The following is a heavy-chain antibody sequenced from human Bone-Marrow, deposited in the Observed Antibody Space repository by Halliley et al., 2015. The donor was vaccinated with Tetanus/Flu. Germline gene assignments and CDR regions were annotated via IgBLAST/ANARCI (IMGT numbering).Heavy chain of an antibody. CDR2: LAYDGRRT. Sequence: EWVAVLAYDGRRTFYADSVKGRFTISRDTSKNTLYLQMTSLRPEDTAVYFCAKEGLVATVYFDFWGQGTQVTVSS. V-gene: IGHV3-30*18. CDR3: AKEGLVATVYFDF. J-gene: IGHJ4*02. D-gene: IGHD5-12*01.